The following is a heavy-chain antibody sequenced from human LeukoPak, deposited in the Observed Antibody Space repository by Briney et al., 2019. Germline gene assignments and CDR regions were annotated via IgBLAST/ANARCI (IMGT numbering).Heavy chain of an antibody. CDR2: MNPNSGNT. D-gene: IGHD2-2*01. CDR1: GYTFTSYD. V-gene: IGHV1-8*01. CDR3: ARADIVVVPAAQNWFDP. Sequence: ASVTVSCKASGYTFTSYDINWVRQAPGQGLEWMGWMNPNSGNTGYAQKFQGRVTMTRNTSISTAYMELSSLRSEDTAVYYCARADIVVVPAAQNWFDPWGQGTLVTVSS. J-gene: IGHJ5*02.